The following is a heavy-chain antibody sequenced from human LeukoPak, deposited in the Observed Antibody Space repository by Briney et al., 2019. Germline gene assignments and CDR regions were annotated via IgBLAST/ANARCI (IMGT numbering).Heavy chain of an antibody. Sequence: SETLSLTCTVSGGSISSYYWSWIRQPAGKGLEWIGRIYTSGSTNYNPSLKSRVTMSVDTSKNQFSLKLSSVTAADTAVYYCARDDFRLAQPYYFDYWGQGTLVTVSS. CDR2: IYTSGST. V-gene: IGHV4-4*07. CDR3: ARDDFRLAQPYYFDY. J-gene: IGHJ4*02. CDR1: GGSISSYY. D-gene: IGHD3/OR15-3a*01.